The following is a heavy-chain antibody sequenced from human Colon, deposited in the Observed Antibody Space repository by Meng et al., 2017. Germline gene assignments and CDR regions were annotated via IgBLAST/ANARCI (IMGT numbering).Heavy chain of an antibody. J-gene: IGHJ6*02. Sequence: GSLRLSCTVSGDSINSYYWSWIRQPPGKGLEWIGFIHYSGNINYNPSLKSRVTMSLDTSKNQFSLKLRSVTAADTAVYYCATTTISSRPAYYGIDVWGQGTTVTVSS. CDR3: ATTTISSRPAYYGIDV. V-gene: IGHV4-59*01. D-gene: IGHD6-6*01. CDR1: GDSINSYY. CDR2: IHYSGNI.